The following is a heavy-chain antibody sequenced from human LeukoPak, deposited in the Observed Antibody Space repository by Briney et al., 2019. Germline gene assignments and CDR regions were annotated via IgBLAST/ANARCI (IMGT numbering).Heavy chain of an antibody. J-gene: IGHJ4*02. V-gene: IGHV1-69*06. CDR3: ARDGGIAAAGTGEEFDY. CDR2: IIPIFGTA. D-gene: IGHD6-13*01. CDR1: GGTFSSYA. Sequence: ASVKVSCKASGGTFSSYAISWVRQAPGQGLEWMGGIIPIFGTANYAQKFQGRVTITADKSTSTAYMELSSLRSDDTAVYYCARDGGIAAAGTGEEFDYWGQGTLVTVSS.